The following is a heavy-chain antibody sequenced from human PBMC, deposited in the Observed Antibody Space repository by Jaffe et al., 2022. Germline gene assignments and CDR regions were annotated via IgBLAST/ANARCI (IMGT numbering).Heavy chain of an antibody. CDR1: GYTFTSYD. V-gene: IGHV1-8*01. J-gene: IGHJ6*03. CDR2: MNPNSGNT. D-gene: IGHD3-3*01. Sequence: QVQLVQSGAEVKKPGASVKVSCKASGYTFTSYDINWVRQATGQGLEWMGWMNPNSGNTGYAQKFQGRVTMTRNTSISTAYMELSSLRSEDTAVYYCARVALGSGYDFFSYYYYYMDVWGKGTTVTVSS. CDR3: ARVALGSGYDFFSYYYYYMDV.